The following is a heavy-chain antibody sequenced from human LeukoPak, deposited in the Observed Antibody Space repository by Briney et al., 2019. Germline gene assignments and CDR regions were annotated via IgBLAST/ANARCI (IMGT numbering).Heavy chain of an antibody. Sequence: GGSLRLSCAASGFTFSNYAMSWVRQAPGKGLEWVGRIKSKTDGGTIDYAAPVKGRSTISRDDLKNMVYLLMNNLKTEDTAVYYCTTSYYDSSGFRAWGQGTLVTVSS. J-gene: IGHJ4*02. D-gene: IGHD3-22*01. CDR2: IKSKTDGGTI. CDR1: GFTFSNYA. CDR3: TTSYYDSSGFRA. V-gene: IGHV3-15*01.